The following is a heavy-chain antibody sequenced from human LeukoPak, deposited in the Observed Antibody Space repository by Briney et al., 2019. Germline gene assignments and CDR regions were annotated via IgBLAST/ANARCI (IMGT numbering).Heavy chain of an antibody. CDR2: INHSGST. Sequence: SETLSLTCAVYGGSFSGYYWSWIRQPPGKGLEWIGEINHSGSTNYNPSLKSRVTISVDTSKNQFSLKLSSVTAADTAVYYCAREFGRAYDYWGQGTLVTVSS. J-gene: IGHJ4*02. CDR1: GGSFSGYY. D-gene: IGHD3-16*01. V-gene: IGHV4-34*01. CDR3: AREFGRAYDY.